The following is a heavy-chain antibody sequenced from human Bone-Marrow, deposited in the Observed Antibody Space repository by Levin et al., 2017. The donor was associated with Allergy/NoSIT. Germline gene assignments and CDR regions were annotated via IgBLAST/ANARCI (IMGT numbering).Heavy chain of an antibody. D-gene: IGHD3-22*01. CDR2: MSYDGSNH. Sequence: QPGGSLRLSCSASGFTYSSSGINWVRQAPGKGLEWVAVMSYDGSNHFVADSVRGRFTVSRDSSNNTLYLQMNSLRPEDTAVYYCAMMVVVIPTWGQGTLVTVSS. J-gene: IGHJ4*02. CDR3: AMMVVVIPT. V-gene: IGHV3-30*03. CDR1: GFTYSSSG.